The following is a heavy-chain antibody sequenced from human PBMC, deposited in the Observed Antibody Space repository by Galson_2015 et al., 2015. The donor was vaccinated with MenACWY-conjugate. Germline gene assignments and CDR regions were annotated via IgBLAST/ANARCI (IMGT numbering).Heavy chain of an antibody. CDR1: GFTFSSYS. V-gene: IGHV3-21*01. CDR3: ARGVILSDYGEQGGMDV. J-gene: IGHJ6*02. Sequence: SLRLSCAASGFTFSSYSMNWVRQAPGKGLEWVSSISSSSSYIYYADSVKGRFTISRDNAKNSLYLQMNSLRAEDTAVYYCARGVILSDYGEQGGMDVWGQGTTVTVSS. D-gene: IGHD4-17*01. CDR2: ISSSSSYI.